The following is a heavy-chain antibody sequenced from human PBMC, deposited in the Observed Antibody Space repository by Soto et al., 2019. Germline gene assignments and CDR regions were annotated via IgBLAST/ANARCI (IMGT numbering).Heavy chain of an antibody. D-gene: IGHD3-10*01. CDR2: INPNSGGT. CDR1: GYTFTGYY. CDR3: ARGVSGPPTYYYYYYMDV. J-gene: IGHJ6*03. V-gene: IGHV1-2*04. Sequence: QVQLVQSGAEVKKPGASVKVSCKASGYTFTGYYMHWVRQAPGQGLEWMGWINPNSGGTNYAQKFQGWVTMTRDTSISTAYMELSRLRSDDTAVYYCARGVSGPPTYYYYYYMDVWGKGTTVTVSS.